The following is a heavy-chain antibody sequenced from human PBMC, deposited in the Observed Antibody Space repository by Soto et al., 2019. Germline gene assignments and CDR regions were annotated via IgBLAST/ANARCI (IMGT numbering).Heavy chain of an antibody. V-gene: IGHV4-39*01. Sequence: SETLSLTCTVSGGSISSSSYYWGWIRQPPGKGLEWIGSIYYSGSTYYNPSLKSRVTISVDTSKNQFSLKLSSVTAADTAVYYCARRDSSSDYYYGMDVWGQGTTVTVSS. CDR1: GGSISSSSYY. CDR3: ARRDSSSDYYYGMDV. CDR2: IYYSGST. J-gene: IGHJ6*02. D-gene: IGHD6-13*01.